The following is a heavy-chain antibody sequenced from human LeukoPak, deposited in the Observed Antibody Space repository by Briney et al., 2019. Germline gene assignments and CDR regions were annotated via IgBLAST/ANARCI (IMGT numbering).Heavy chain of an antibody. D-gene: IGHD5-18*01. CDR2: ISSSGSTI. J-gene: IGHJ5*02. CDR1: GFTFSSYS. CDR3: ARVGYSYGHGWFDP. V-gene: IGHV3-48*04. Sequence: GGSLRLSCAASGFTFSSYSMNWVRQAPGKGLEWVSYISSSGSTIYYADSVKGRFTISRDNAKNSLYLQMNSLRAEDTAVYYCARVGYSYGHGWFDPWGQGTLVTVSS.